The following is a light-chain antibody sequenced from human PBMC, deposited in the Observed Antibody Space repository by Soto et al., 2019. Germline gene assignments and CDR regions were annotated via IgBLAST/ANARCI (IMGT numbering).Light chain of an antibody. CDR2: DVS. J-gene: IGLJ1*01. Sequence: QSALTQPASVSGSPGQSITISCTGTSSDVGGYNYVSWYQQHPGKAPRLMIYDVSNRPSGVSNRFSGSKSGNTASLTISGLQAEDEADYYCNSYTISSTYVFGTGTQLTVL. V-gene: IGLV2-14*03. CDR1: SSDVGGYNY. CDR3: NSYTISSTYV.